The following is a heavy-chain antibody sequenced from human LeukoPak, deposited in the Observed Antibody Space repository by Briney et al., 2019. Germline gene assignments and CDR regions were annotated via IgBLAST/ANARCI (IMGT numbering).Heavy chain of an antibody. CDR2: ISYDGSNK. J-gene: IGHJ4*02. CDR3: ARDRRSYAPRDYFDY. Sequence: GGSLRLSCAASGFTFSSYAMHWVRQAPGKGLEWAAVISYDGSNKYYADSVKGRFTISRDNSKNTLYLRMNSLRAEDTAVYYCARDRRSYAPRDYFDYWGQGTLVTVSS. V-gene: IGHV3-30*04. CDR1: GFTFSSYA. D-gene: IGHD2-2*01.